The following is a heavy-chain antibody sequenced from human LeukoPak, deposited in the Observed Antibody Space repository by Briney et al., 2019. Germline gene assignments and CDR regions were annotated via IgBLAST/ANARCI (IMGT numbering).Heavy chain of an antibody. J-gene: IGHJ5*02. CDR1: GFTFSNYG. CDR2: IRPNDGTT. CDR3: VRGQTSLDNWFDP. Sequence: GGSLRLSCEASGFTFSNYGMNWVRQAPGKGLEWVSYIRPNDGTTHYADSVKGRFTISRDNAKSSLFLQMTSLRADDTAVYYCVRGQTSLDNWFDPWGQGTLVIVSS. V-gene: IGHV3-48*01.